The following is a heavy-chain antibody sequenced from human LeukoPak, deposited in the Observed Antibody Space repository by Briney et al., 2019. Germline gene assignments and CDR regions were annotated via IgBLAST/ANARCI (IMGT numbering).Heavy chain of an antibody. CDR3: ARLTTPQHCSSTSCYLRAGGY. CDR1: GGSFSGYY. V-gene: IGHV4-34*01. Sequence: SETLSLTCAVYGGSFSGYYWSWIRQPPGKGLEWIGEINHSGSTNYNPSLKSRVTISVDTSKNQFSLKLSSVTAADTAVYYCARLTTPQHCSSTSCYLRAGGYWGRGTLVTVSS. CDR2: INHSGST. D-gene: IGHD2-2*01. J-gene: IGHJ4*02.